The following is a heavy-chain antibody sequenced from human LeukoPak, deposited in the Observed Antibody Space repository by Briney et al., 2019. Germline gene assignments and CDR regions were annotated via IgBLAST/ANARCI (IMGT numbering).Heavy chain of an antibody. J-gene: IGHJ4*02. Sequence: ASVKVSCKASGYTFTSHQIHWVRQAPGQGLEWMGWISAYNGNTNHAQKLQGRVTMTTDTSTSTAYMELRSLRSDDTAVYYCASSRGYSGYDYYFDYWGQGTLVTVSS. D-gene: IGHD5-12*01. V-gene: IGHV1-18*04. CDR3: ASSRGYSGYDYYFDY. CDR1: GYTFTSHQ. CDR2: ISAYNGNT.